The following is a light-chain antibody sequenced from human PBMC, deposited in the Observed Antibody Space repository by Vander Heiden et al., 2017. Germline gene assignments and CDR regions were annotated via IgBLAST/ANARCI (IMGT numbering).Light chain of an antibody. CDR1: SGSIARNY. CDR3: QSYDSSNRWV. V-gene: IGLV6-57*04. J-gene: IGLJ3*02. CDR2: EDN. Sequence: MLTQPHSVSESPGTPVTISCTRSSGSIARNYVQWYPQPPGSAPTTVIYEDNHRPCGVPDRVSGSIDSASNSASLTVSGRKTEDEADYYCQSYDSSNRWVFGGGTKLTVL.